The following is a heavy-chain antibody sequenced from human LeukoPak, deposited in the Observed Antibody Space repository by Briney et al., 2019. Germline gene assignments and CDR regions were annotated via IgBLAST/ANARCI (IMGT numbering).Heavy chain of an antibody. CDR3: ARTVIGESGNFDY. V-gene: IGHV1-24*01. J-gene: IGHJ4*02. CDR1: GYTLTELS. D-gene: IGHD3-22*01. Sequence: ASVKVSCKVSGYTLTELSMHWVRQAPGKGLEWMGGFDPEDGETIYAQKFQGRVTVTRDTSINTAYMELSRLRSDDTAVYYCARTVIGESGNFDYWGQGTLVTVSS. CDR2: FDPEDGET.